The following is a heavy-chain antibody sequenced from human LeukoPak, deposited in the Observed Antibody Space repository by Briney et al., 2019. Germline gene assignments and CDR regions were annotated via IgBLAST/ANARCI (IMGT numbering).Heavy chain of an antibody. CDR3: ARVIKAGYSSSSKYFQH. CDR2: INHSGST. D-gene: IGHD6-13*01. J-gene: IGHJ1*01. V-gene: IGHV4-34*01. CDR1: GGSFSGYY. Sequence: SETLSLTCAVYGGSFSGYYWSWIRQPPGKGLEWIGEINHSGSTNYNPSLKSRVTISVDTSKNQFSLKLSSVTAADTAVSYCARVIKAGYSSSSKYFQHWGQGTLVTVSS.